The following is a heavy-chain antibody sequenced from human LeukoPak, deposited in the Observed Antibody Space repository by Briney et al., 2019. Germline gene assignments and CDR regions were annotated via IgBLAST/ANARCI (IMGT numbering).Heavy chain of an antibody. D-gene: IGHD3-10*01. Sequence: SEILSLTCAVYGGPFSGYYWSWIRQPPGKGLEWIGEINHSGSTNYNPSLKSRVTISVDTSKNQFSLKLSSVTAADTAVYYCARGVDYYGSGSYSYYYYMDVWGKGTTVTVSS. V-gene: IGHV4-34*01. J-gene: IGHJ6*03. CDR2: INHSGST. CDR3: ARGVDYYGSGSYSYYYYMDV. CDR1: GGPFSGYY.